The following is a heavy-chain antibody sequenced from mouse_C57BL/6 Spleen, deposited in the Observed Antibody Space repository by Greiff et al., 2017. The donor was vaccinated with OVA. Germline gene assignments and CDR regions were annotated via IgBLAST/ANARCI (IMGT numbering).Heavy chain of an antibody. CDR1: GYTFTSYW. Sequence: VQLQQPGAELVRPGTSVKLSCKASGYTFTSYWTHWVKQRPGQGLEWIGVIDPSDSYTNYNQKFKGKATLTVDTSSSTAYMQLSSLTSEDSAVYYCARDYSNLFAYWGQGTLVTVSA. D-gene: IGHD2-5*01. J-gene: IGHJ3*01. CDR2: IDPSDSYT. CDR3: ARDYSNLFAY. V-gene: IGHV1-59*01.